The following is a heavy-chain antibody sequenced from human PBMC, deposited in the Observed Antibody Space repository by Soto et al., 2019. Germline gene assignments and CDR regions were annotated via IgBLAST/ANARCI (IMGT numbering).Heavy chain of an antibody. CDR1: GGTFSSYA. Sequence: GXSVKVSCKASGGTFSSYAISWVRQAPVQGLEWMGGIIPIFGTANYAQKFQGRVTITADKSTSTAYMELSSLRSEDTAVYYCARGPTGYYGSGSYSVYGMDVWGQGTTVTVSS. D-gene: IGHD3-10*01. J-gene: IGHJ6*02. CDR3: ARGPTGYYGSGSYSVYGMDV. CDR2: IIPIFGTA. V-gene: IGHV1-69*06.